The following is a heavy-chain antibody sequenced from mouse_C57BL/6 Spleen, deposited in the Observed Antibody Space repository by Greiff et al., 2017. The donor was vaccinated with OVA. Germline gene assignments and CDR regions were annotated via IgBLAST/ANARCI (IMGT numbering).Heavy chain of an antibody. V-gene: IGHV1-80*01. CDR1: GYAFSSYW. D-gene: IGHD1-1*01. CDR3: ASSYGSSPSHWYFDV. CDR2: IYPGDGDT. Sequence: LVEPGASVRISCKASGYAFSSYWMNWVKQRPGKGLEWIGQIYPGDGDTNYNGKFKGKATLTADKSSSTAYMQLSSLTSEDSAVYFCASSYGSSPSHWYFDVWGTGTTVTVSS. J-gene: IGHJ1*03.